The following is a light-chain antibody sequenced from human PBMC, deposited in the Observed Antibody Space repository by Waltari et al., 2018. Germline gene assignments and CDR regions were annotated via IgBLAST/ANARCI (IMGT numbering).Light chain of an antibody. CDR2: AAS. CDR1: QDIGNY. CDR3: QKYVSAPPT. V-gene: IGKV1-27*01. J-gene: IGKJ1*01. Sequence: DIQMTQSPSSLSASVGDRVSIPCRASQDIGNYLAWYQQKPGKFPKLLIYAASILQSGVPSRFSGSGSGTDFTLTISSLQPEDVATYYCQKYVSAPPTFGQGTKVEIK.